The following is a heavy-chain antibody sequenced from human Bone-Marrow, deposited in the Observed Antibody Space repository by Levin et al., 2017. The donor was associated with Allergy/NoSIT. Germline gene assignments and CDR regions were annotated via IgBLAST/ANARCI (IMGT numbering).Heavy chain of an antibody. Sequence: GASVKVSCAASGFTFGDYAMHWVRQTPGAGLEWVSGITGSGDRTYYADSVRGRFTVSRDNSKSTSFLQLSRLRAEDTAIYFCAQRIASRPRSFDSRGRGTLVTVSS. CDR3: AQRIASRPRSFDS. V-gene: IGHV3-23*01. D-gene: IGHD6-6*01. J-gene: IGHJ4*02. CDR1: GFTFGDYA. CDR2: ITGSGDRT.